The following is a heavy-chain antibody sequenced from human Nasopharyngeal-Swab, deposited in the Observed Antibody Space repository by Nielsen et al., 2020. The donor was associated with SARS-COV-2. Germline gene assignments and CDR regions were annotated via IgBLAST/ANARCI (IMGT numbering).Heavy chain of an antibody. D-gene: IGHD1-26*01. CDR3: AREGRLPFDY. J-gene: IGHJ4*02. Sequence: GESLKISCAASGFTFSSYWMSWVRQAPGKGLEWVSAISGSGGSTYYADSVKGRFTISRDNSKNTLYLQMNSLRAEDTAVYYCAREGRLPFDYWGQGTLVTVSS. CDR2: ISGSGGST. V-gene: IGHV3-23*01. CDR1: GFTFSSYW.